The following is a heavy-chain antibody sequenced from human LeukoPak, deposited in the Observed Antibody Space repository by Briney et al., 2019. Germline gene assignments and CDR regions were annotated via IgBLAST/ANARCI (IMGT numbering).Heavy chain of an antibody. CDR2: IKADERST. J-gene: IGHJ4*02. CDR3: ARGGPFGDCYY. D-gene: IGHD2-21*02. Sequence: PGGSLRLSCVASGFTFSSYWMRWVRQDPGKGLVWVSRIKADERSTSYADSVKGRFTISRDNAKNTLYLQMNSLRAEDTAVYYCARGGPFGDCYYWCQGTLVTVSS. V-gene: IGHV3-74*01. CDR1: GFTFSSYW.